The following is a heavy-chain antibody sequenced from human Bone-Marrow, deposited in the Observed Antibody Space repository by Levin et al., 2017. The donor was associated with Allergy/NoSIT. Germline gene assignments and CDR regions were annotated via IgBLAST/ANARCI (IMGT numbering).Heavy chain of an antibody. CDR3: ARDLGDRYGDCHDY. Sequence: GGSLRLSCAASGLTVSRNHMSWVRQAPGKGLEWVSLIYIGGNTFYADSVKGRFTISRDISTNTLYLQMNTLRPDDTAVYYCARDLGDRYGDCHDYWGQGTLVTVSS. V-gene: IGHV3-66*02. CDR2: IYIGGNT. D-gene: IGHD4-17*01. CDR1: GLTVSRNH. J-gene: IGHJ4*02.